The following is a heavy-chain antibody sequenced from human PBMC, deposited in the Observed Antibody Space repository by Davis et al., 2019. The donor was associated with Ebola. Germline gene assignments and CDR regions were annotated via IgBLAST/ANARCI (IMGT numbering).Heavy chain of an antibody. CDR3: AKAYSTGWYDWYFDL. CDR2: ISDSGTST. CDR1: GFTVSSNY. J-gene: IGHJ2*01. V-gene: IGHV3-23*01. D-gene: IGHD6-19*01. Sequence: GGSLRLSCAASGFTVSSNYMSWVRQAPGKGLEWVSAISDSGTSTYYADSVKGRFTISRDSSKNTLSLQMNSLRAEDSAVYYCAKAYSTGWYDWYFDLWGRGTLVIVSS.